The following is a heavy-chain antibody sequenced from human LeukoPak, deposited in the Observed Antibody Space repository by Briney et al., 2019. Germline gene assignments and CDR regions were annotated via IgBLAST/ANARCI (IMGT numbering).Heavy chain of an antibody. Sequence: GSLRLSCAASGFTFSSYAMSWIRQPPGKGLEWIGEINHSGSTNYNPSLKSRVTISVDTSKNQFSLKLSSVTAADTAVYYCARYKYYDFWSGYANWNNWFDPWGQGTLVTVSS. V-gene: IGHV4-34*01. CDR2: INHSGST. CDR3: ARYKYYDFWSGYANWNNWFDP. CDR1: GFTFSSYA. J-gene: IGHJ5*02. D-gene: IGHD3-3*01.